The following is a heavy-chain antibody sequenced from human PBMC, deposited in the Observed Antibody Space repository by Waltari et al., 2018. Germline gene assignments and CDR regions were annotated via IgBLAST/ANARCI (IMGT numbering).Heavy chain of an antibody. CDR1: GFTPHDYA. V-gene: IGHV3-9*02. J-gene: IGHJ6*02. CDR2: IYWNSDRI. CDR3: IKETNPGGVDV. Sequence: EMQLVESGGDLVQPGRPLRLSWAAPGFTPHDYAMHWVRQAPGRGLGWVSGIYWNSDRIDYGDSVKGRFTISRDNAKNSLYLQMNSLRPEDTAFYYCIKETNPGGVDVWGQGTTVTVTS.